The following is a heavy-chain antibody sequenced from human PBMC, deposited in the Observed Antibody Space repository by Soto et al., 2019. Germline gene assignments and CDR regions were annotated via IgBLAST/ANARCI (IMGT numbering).Heavy chain of an antibody. D-gene: IGHD1-26*01. CDR1: GYSISSSNW. Sequence: QVQLQESGPGLVKPSDTLSLTCAVSGYSISSSNWWGWIRQPPGKGLEWIGYSYYRGSTYNNPSLKSRVTMSVDTSKNQFSMKMTSVTAVDTAVYYWARREIQGPIDYWGQGTLVTVSS. CDR3: ARREIQGPIDY. CDR2: SYYRGST. V-gene: IGHV4-28*01. J-gene: IGHJ4*02.